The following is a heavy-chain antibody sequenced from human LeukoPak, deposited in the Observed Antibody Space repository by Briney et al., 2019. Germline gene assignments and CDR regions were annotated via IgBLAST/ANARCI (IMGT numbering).Heavy chain of an antibody. V-gene: IGHV1-69*13. CDR1: GGTFSSYA. D-gene: IGHD3-3*01. Sequence: SVKVSCKASGGTFSSYAISWVRQAPGQGLEWMGGIIPIFGTANYAQKFQGRVTITADESTSTAYMELSGLRSEDTAVYYCARLQPVLRFLEWLPPGYESDYYYGMDVWGQGTTVTVSS. CDR3: ARLQPVLRFLEWLPPGYESDYYYGMDV. J-gene: IGHJ6*02. CDR2: IIPIFGTA.